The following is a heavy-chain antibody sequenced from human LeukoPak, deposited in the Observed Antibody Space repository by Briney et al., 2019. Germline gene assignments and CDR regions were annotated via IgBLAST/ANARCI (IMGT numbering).Heavy chain of an antibody. CDR2: IIPIFGTA. V-gene: IGHV1-69*05. CDR3: ARDRYYYDSSGYPPTWGIGY. Sequence: ASVKVSCKASGGTFSRYAISWVRQAPGQGLEWMGRIIPIFGTANYAQKFQGRVTITMDESTSTAYMELSSLRSEDTAVYYCARDRYYYDSSGYPPTWGIGYWGQGTLVTVSS. CDR1: GGTFSRYA. J-gene: IGHJ4*02. D-gene: IGHD3-22*01.